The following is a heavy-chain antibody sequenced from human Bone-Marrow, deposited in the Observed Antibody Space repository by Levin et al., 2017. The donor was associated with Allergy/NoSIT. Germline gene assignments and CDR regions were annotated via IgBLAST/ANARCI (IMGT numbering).Heavy chain of an antibody. V-gene: IGHV4-4*02. J-gene: IGHJ6*02. CDR3: GGLRGEVDGTDV. CDR1: GGSIRSTNW. CDR2: IFNSGIT. Sequence: SETLSLTCTVSGGSIRSTNWWSWVRQPPGKGLEWIGEIFNSGITNYNPSFKSRVTLSVDRSKKQISLKVRSVTAADTAVYYCGGLRGEVDGTDVWGQGTTVTVSS.